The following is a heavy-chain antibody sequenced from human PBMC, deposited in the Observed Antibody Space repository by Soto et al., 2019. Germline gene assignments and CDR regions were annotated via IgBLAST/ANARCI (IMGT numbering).Heavy chain of an antibody. CDR3: AGSLGYCTNGVCPPHDY. Sequence: ASVKVSCKASGYTFTSYYMHWVRQAPGQGLEWMGIINPSGGSTNYAQKLQGRVTITRDTSASTAYMELSSLRSEDTAVYYCAGSLGYCTNGVCPPHDYWGQGTLVTVSS. J-gene: IGHJ4*02. CDR2: INPSGGST. CDR1: GYTFTSYY. V-gene: IGHV1-46*01. D-gene: IGHD2-8*01.